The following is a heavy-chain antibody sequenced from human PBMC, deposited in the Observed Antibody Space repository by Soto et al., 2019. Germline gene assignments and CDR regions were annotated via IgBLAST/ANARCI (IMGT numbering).Heavy chain of an antibody. V-gene: IGHV3-48*02. CDR2: ISSSSSTI. J-gene: IGHJ5*02. CDR3: ASGPPWNWFDP. Sequence: EVQLVESGGGLVQPGGSLRLSCAASGFTFSSYSMNWVRQAPGKGLEWVSYISSSSSTIYYADSVKGRFTISRDNAKNSLYLQVNSLRDEDTAVYYCASGPPWNWFDPWGQGTLVTVSS. CDR1: GFTFSSYS.